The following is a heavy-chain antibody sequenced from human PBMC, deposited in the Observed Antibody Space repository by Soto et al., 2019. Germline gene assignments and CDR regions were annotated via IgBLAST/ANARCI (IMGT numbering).Heavy chain of an antibody. CDR3: AKDFTSPLVRGPGVDWYFDL. D-gene: IGHD3-10*01. CDR2: ISYDGSNK. J-gene: IGHJ2*01. V-gene: IGHV3-30*18. CDR1: GFTFSSYG. Sequence: PGGSLRLSCAASGFTFSSYGMHWVRQAPGKGLEWVAVISYDGSNKYYADSVKGRFTISRDNSKNTLYLQMNSLRAEDTAVYYCAKDFTSPLVRGPGVDWYFDLWGRGTLVTVSS.